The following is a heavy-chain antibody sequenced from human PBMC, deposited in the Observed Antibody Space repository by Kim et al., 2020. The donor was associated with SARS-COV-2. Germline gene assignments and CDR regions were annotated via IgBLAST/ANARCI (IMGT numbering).Heavy chain of an antibody. D-gene: IGHD6-19*01. CDR2: INPICGST. CDR3: ARGEYSSGWGREEEY. V-gene: IGHV1-46*01. J-gene: IGHJ4*02. CDR1: GYTFTSYY. Sequence: ASVKVSCKASGYTFTSYYLPWVLPSPVPGLSLLVIINPICGSTSYAQKFQGRVTMNRDTSTSTVYMELSSLRSEDTAVDYCARGEYSSGWGREEEYGGQG.